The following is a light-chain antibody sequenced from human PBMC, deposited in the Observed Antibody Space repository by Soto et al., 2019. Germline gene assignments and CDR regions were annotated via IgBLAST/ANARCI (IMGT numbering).Light chain of an antibody. V-gene: IGLV1-44*01. CDR1: RYNIGSNT. Sequence: QSVLTQPTSASGTPGQRVTISCSGSRYNIGSNTVNWYQQLPGTAPKLLIYSNDQRPSGVPDRFSGSKSGSSAALAISGLHSEDEDAYYCSAWYGSLNGYVFGPGTKLTVL. CDR3: SAWYGSLNGYV. CDR2: SND. J-gene: IGLJ1*01.